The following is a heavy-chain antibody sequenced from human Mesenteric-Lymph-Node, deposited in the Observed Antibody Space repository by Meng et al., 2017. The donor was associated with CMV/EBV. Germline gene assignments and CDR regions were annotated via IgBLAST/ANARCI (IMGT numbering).Heavy chain of an antibody. V-gene: IGHV1-8*02. CDR1: GYTFTSYD. D-gene: IGHD7-27*01. Sequence: KVSCKASGYTFTSYDINWVRQATGQGLEWMGWMNPNSGNTGYAQKFQGRVTMTRNTSISTAYTELSSLRSEDTAVYYCTRPSGSEDYWGQGTLVTVSS. J-gene: IGHJ4*02. CDR2: MNPNSGNT. CDR3: TRPSGSEDY.